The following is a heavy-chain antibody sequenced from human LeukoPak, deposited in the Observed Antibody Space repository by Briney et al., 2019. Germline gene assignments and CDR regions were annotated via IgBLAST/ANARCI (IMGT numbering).Heavy chain of an antibody. Sequence: GGSLRLSCAASGFTFSSYAMSWVRQAPGKGLEWVSAISGSGGSTYYADSVKGRFTISRDNSKNTLYLQMNSLRAEDTAVYYCAKGKVRGRGYYYYYGMDVWGQGTTVTVSS. CDR2: ISGSGGST. V-gene: IGHV3-23*01. CDR1: GFTFSSYA. CDR3: AKGKVRGRGYYYYYGMDV. D-gene: IGHD3-10*01. J-gene: IGHJ6*02.